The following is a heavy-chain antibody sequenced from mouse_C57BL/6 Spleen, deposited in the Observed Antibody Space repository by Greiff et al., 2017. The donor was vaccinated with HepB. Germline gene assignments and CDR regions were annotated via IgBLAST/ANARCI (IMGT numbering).Heavy chain of an antibody. CDR2: IDPETGGT. CDR3: TRVANMGAMDY. J-gene: IGHJ4*01. V-gene: IGHV1-15*01. CDR1: GYTFTDYD. Sequence: VQLQQSGAELVRPGASVTLSCKASGYTFTDYDMHWVKQTPVHGLEWIGAIDPETGGTAYNQKFKGKAILTANKSSSTAYMELRSLTTEDSAVDYCTRVANMGAMDYWGKGTTVTVSS. D-gene: IGHD1-1*02.